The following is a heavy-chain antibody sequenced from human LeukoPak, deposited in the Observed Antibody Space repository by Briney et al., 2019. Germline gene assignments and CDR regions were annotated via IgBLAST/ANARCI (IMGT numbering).Heavy chain of an antibody. V-gene: IGHV4-4*07. Sequence: SETLSLTCTVSGGSISSYYWSWIRQPAGKGLEWIGRIYASGSTNYNPSLKSRVTMSVDTSKKQFSLKLSSVTAADTAVYYCARESLGGGWSDYFDYWGQGTLVTVSS. J-gene: IGHJ4*02. D-gene: IGHD6-19*01. CDR3: ARESLGGGWSDYFDY. CDR1: GGSISSYY. CDR2: IYASGST.